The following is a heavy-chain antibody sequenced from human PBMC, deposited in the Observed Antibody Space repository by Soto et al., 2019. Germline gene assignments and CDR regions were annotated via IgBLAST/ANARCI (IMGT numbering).Heavy chain of an antibody. CDR1: GGSISSGGYY. CDR2: IYYSGST. V-gene: IGHV4-31*03. D-gene: IGHD3-3*01. J-gene: IGHJ4*02. Sequence: PSETLSLTCTVSGGSISSGGYYWSWIRQHPGKGLEWIGYIYYSGSTYYNPSLKSRVTISVDTSKNQFSLKLSSVTAADTAVYYCARVITFLGVVTSYYFDYWGQGTLVTVSS. CDR3: ARVITFLGVVTSYYFDY.